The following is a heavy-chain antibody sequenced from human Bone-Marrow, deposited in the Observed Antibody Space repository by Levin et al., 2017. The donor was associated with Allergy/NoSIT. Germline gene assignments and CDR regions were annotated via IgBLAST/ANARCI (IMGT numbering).Heavy chain of an antibody. Sequence: GESLKISCKSSGNGFTTYGFNWVRQAPGQGLEWMGWISGFNGHTNYAQKFQGRVTMTIDTSTTTVYMELRSLRLDDTAIYFCARDLSPHIVEVPAEWGQGTLVTVSS. V-gene: IGHV1-18*01. D-gene: IGHD2-2*01. CDR2: ISGFNGHT. J-gene: IGHJ4*02. CDR3: ARDLSPHIVEVPAE. CDR1: GNGFTTYG.